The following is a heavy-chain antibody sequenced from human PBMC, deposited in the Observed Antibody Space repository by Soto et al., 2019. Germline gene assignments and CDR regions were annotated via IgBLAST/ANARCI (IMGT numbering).Heavy chain of an antibody. CDR1: GGSISSSSYY. Sequence: SETLSLTCTVSGGSISSSSYYWGWIRQPPGKGLEWIGSIYYSGSTYYNPSLKSRVTISVDTSKNQFSLKLSSVTAADTAVYYCARRAGTYYYDSSGYGYYFDYWGQGTLVTVSP. D-gene: IGHD3-22*01. CDR3: ARRAGTYYYDSSGYGYYFDY. V-gene: IGHV4-39*01. CDR2: IYYSGST. J-gene: IGHJ4*02.